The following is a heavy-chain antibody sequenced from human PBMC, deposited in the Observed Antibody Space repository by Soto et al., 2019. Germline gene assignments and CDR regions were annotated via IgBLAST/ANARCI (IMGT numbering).Heavy chain of an antibody. CDR3: ARYRNTSTTRGFDY. CDR2: ISGADGNT. CDR1: GYIFTSYA. V-gene: IGHV1-3*01. D-gene: IGHD3-16*02. J-gene: IGHJ4*01. Sequence: ASVKVCCKASGYIFTSYAIHWVRQAPGQRLEWMGWISGADGNTRYSPKFQGRLTISTDTSASTAYMELSSLRSEDTAVFYCARYRNTSTTRGFDYCGHETLLTISS.